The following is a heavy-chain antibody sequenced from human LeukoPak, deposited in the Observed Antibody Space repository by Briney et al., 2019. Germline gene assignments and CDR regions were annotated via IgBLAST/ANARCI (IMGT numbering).Heavy chain of an antibody. CDR2: INPNSGGT. J-gene: IGHJ3*02. CDR3: ARALQVEVTPIPYLGI. V-gene: IGHV1-2*02. D-gene: IGHD2-21*02. CDR1: GYTLTGYY. Sequence: ASVKVSCKASGYTLTGYYMQWVRQAPGQGLEWMGWINPNSGGTNYAQKFQGRVTMTRDTSINKAYMELSRLRFDDTALYYCARALQVEVTPIPYLGIWGQGTMVTVSS.